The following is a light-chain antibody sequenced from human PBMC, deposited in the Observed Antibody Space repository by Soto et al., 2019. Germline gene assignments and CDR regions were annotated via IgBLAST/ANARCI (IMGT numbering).Light chain of an antibody. CDR1: SSYVGSYNL. CDR3: CSYAGSGTWV. V-gene: IGLV2-23*02. CDR2: DVS. J-gene: IGLJ3*02. Sequence: QSALTQPASVSGSPGQSITISCAGTSSYVGSYNLVSWYQQHPGKAPKLMISDVSKRPSGVSNRFSGSKSGNTASLTISGLQAEDEADYYCCSYAGSGTWVFGGGTKLTVL.